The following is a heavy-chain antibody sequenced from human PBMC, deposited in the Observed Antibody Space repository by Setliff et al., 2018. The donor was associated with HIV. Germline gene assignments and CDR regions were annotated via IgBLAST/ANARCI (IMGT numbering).Heavy chain of an antibody. Sequence: GGSLRLSCAASGFTFSSYSMNWVRQAPGKGLVWVSRINSDGTSTTYADSVKGRFTISRDNAKNTLYLQMNSLRAEDTAVYYCARDLSYDYDRSSDTFDYWGQRTLVTVSS. V-gene: IGHV3-74*03. CDR1: GFTFSSYS. D-gene: IGHD3-22*01. J-gene: IGHJ4*02. CDR2: INSDGTST. CDR3: ARDLSYDYDRSSDTFDY.